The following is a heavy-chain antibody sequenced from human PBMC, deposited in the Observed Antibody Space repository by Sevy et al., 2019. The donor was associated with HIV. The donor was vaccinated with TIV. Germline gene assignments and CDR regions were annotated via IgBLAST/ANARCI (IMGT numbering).Heavy chain of an antibody. D-gene: IGHD3-10*01. CDR2: ISSSSSTI. J-gene: IGHJ6*02. CDR1: GFTFSSYS. Sequence: GGSLRLSCAASGFTFSSYSMNWVRQAPGKGLEWVSYISSSSSTIYYADSVKGRFTISRDNAKNSLYLQMNSLRAEDTAVYYCARDLVVHGVIISYYYYGMDVWGQGTTVTVSS. CDR3: ARDLVVHGVIISYYYYGMDV. V-gene: IGHV3-48*01.